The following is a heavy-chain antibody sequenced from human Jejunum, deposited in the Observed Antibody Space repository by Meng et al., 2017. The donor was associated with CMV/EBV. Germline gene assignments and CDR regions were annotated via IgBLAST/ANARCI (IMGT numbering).Heavy chain of an antibody. V-gene: IGHV1-2*02. D-gene: IGHD3-10*01. CDR3: ARAGGGSGLRAAFDI. J-gene: IGHJ3*02. CDR2: LTPNSVGS. CDR1: FTGFS. Sequence: FTGFSVHWVRQAPGQGLEWMGCLTPNSVGSHPAQIFQGRVTMTSDTSISTAYMELSGLRSDDTAVYYCARAGGGSGLRAAFDIWGQGTMVTVSS.